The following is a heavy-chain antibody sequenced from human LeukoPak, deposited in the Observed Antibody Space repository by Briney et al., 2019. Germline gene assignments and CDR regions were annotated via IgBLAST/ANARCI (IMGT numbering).Heavy chain of an antibody. Sequence: SVKVSCKASGGTFSSYAISWVRQAPGQGLEWMGGIIPIFGTANYAQKFQGRVTITADESTSTAYMELSSLRSEDTAVYYCARDYGTAEVDTAMGHGYYYYGMDVWGQGTTVTVSS. CDR3: ARDYGTAEVDTAMGHGYYYYGMDV. V-gene: IGHV1-69*13. CDR1: GGTFSSYA. CDR2: IIPIFGTA. D-gene: IGHD5-18*01. J-gene: IGHJ6*02.